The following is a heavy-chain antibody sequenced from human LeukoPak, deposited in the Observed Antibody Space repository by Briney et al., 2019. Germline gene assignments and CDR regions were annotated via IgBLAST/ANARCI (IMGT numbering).Heavy chain of an antibody. Sequence: KPSETLSLTCAVYGGSFSGYYWSWIRQPPGKGLEWIGEINHSGSTIYNPSLKSRVTISVDTSKNQFSLKLTSVTAADTALYYCMRVVIAASPDAFDIWGQGTMVTVSS. J-gene: IGHJ3*02. D-gene: IGHD2-15*01. V-gene: IGHV4-34*01. CDR2: INHSGST. CDR1: GGSFSGYY. CDR3: MRVVIAASPDAFDI.